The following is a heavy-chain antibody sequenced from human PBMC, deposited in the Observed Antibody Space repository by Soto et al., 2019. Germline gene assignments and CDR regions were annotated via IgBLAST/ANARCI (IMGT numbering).Heavy chain of an antibody. Sequence: QVQLVESGGGLVKPGGSLRVSCAASGFTFSDYYMTWIRQAPGKELEWVSYISSRSRFIKDADSVKGRFIISRDNAKNSLSLQMNSLRVEDTAIYYCARVRSYGYGPGAMDVWGQGTTVTVSS. CDR1: GFTFSDYY. D-gene: IGHD3-16*01. V-gene: IGHV3-11*06. CDR2: ISSRSRFI. CDR3: ARVRSYGYGPGAMDV. J-gene: IGHJ6*02.